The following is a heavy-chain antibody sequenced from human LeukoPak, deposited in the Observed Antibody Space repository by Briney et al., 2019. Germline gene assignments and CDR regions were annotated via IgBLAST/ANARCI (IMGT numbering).Heavy chain of an antibody. D-gene: IGHD2-2*01. J-gene: IGHJ3*02. Sequence: SETLSLTCTVSGVSISSGSYYWSWIRQPAGKGLEWIGRIYTSGSTNYNPSLKSRVTISVDTSKNQFSLKLSSVTAADTAVYYCARDERRSTQGWAFDIWGQGTMVTVSS. CDR2: IYTSGST. CDR3: ARDERRSTQGWAFDI. V-gene: IGHV4-61*02. CDR1: GVSISSGSYY.